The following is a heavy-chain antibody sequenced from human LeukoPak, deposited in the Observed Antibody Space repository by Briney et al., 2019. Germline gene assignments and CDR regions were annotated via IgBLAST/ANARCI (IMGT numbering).Heavy chain of an antibody. CDR2: ISSNGDYT. CDR1: GFTFSTYP. Sequence: PGGSLRLSCSASGFTFSTYPMQWVRQAPGKGLEYVSSISSNGDYTYYADSVQGRFTISRDNSRNTLYLQMSSLRPADTAVYYCVKGYDANWAHFDYWGQGTLATVSS. J-gene: IGHJ4*02. D-gene: IGHD7-27*01. V-gene: IGHV3-64D*06. CDR3: VKGYDANWAHFDY.